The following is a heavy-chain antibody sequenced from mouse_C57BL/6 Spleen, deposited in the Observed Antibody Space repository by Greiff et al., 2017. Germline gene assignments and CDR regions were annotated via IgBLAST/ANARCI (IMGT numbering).Heavy chain of an antibody. CDR2: ISSGSSTN. D-gene: IGHD2-1*01. CDR1: GFTFSDYG. V-gene: IGHV5-17*01. Sequence: EVMLVESGGGLVKPGGSLKFSCAASGFTFSDYGMHWVRQVPEKGLEWVAYISSGSSTNYYADTVKGRFTISRDNAKNTLFLQLDSLRSEDTAMYYCARATIGMDYWGQGTSGTVSS. CDR3: ARATIGMDY. J-gene: IGHJ4*01.